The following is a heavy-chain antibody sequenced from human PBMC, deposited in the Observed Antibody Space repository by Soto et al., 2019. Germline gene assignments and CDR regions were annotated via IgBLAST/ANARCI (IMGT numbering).Heavy chain of an antibody. Sequence: QVQLVQSGAEVKKPGASVKVSCKASGYTFTSYGISWVRQAPGQGLEWMGWISAYNGNTIYAQKLQGRVTMTTDTSTSTAYMELRSLRSDDTAVYYCARDRGVVVVVATEHPFDYWGQGTLVTVSS. D-gene: IGHD2-15*01. V-gene: IGHV1-18*01. CDR2: ISAYNGNT. CDR1: GYTFTSYG. CDR3: ARDRGVVVVVATEHPFDY. J-gene: IGHJ4*02.